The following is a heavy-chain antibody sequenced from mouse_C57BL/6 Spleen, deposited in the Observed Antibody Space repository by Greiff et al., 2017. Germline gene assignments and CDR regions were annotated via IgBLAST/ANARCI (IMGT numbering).Heavy chain of an antibody. Sequence: QVQLQQSGAELARPGASVKLSCKASGYTFTSYGISWVKQRTGQGLEWIGEIYPRSCNTYYNEKFKGKATLTADKSSSTAYMELRSLTSEDSAVYFCARPYYGSSYGFAYWGQGTLVTVSA. D-gene: IGHD1-1*01. CDR1: GYTFTSYG. J-gene: IGHJ3*01. V-gene: IGHV1-81*01. CDR2: IYPRSCNT. CDR3: ARPYYGSSYGFAY.